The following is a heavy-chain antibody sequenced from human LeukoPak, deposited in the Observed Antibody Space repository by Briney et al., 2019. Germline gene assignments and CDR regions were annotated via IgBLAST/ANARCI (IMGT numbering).Heavy chain of an antibody. V-gene: IGHV1-2*02. D-gene: IGHD2-2*01. Sequence: ASVKVSCKASGYTFSGYYIHWMRQAPGQGPEWMGLITPNTGETKYAQKFQGRVTMTRNTSISTAYMELSSLRSEDTAVYYCARVGPPDIVVVPAADYWGQGTLVTVSS. CDR1: GYTFSGYY. J-gene: IGHJ4*02. CDR2: ITPNTGET. CDR3: ARVGPPDIVVVPAADY.